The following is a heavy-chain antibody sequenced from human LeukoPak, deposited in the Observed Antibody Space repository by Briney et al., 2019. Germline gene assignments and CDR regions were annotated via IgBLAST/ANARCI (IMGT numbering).Heavy chain of an antibody. CDR3: ATRSGSYIQLDS. J-gene: IGHJ4*02. D-gene: IGHD3-10*01. V-gene: IGHV1-2*02. Sequence: ASVKVSCKASGYIFNGYYVHWVRQAPGQGLEWMGWINPNTGETNHNHAQKFQGRVPMTIDTSVNTAYMDLFSLRSDDTAVYYCATRSGSYIQLDSWGQGTLVTVSS. CDR1: GYIFNGYY. CDR2: INPNTGETNH.